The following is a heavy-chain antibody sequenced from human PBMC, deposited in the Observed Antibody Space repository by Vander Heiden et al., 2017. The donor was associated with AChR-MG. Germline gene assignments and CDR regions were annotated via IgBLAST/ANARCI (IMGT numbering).Heavy chain of an antibody. Sequence: QVQLVQSGADVTKPGASVKVSCKASGNTTAGYYIHWVRQAPGQGLEWMGWINPNSGGTNYAQKFQGSVTMTRDTSISTAYMELGRLTSDDTAVYYCARDDHNDNIDFWGQGALVTVSS. CDR2: INPNSGGT. CDR1: GNTTAGYY. CDR3: ARDDHNDNIDF. D-gene: IGHD1-1*01. J-gene: IGHJ4*02. V-gene: IGHV1-2*02.